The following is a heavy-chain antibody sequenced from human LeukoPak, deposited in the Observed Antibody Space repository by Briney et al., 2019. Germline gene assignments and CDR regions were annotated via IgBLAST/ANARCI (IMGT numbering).Heavy chain of an antibody. CDR3: AKAKGHDILTGSRIFDY. CDR2: ISGSGDII. Sequence: GGSLRLSCAASGSTFGSYVVNWVRQAPGKGLEWVSLISGSGDIIYYADSVKGRFTISRDNSKNTLYLQMDSLRAEDTAIYYCAKAKGHDILTGSRIFDYWGQGTLVTISS. D-gene: IGHD3-9*01. V-gene: IGHV3-23*01. J-gene: IGHJ4*02. CDR1: GSTFGSYV.